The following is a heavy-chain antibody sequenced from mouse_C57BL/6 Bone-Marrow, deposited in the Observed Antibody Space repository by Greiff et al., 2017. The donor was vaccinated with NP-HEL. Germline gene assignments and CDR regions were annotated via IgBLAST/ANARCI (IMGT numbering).Heavy chain of an antibody. CDR3: ARRRYDGSRALYWYFDV. J-gene: IGHJ1*03. CDR2: FHPYNDDT. CDR1: GYTFTTYP. D-gene: IGHD1-1*01. V-gene: IGHV1-47*01. Sequence: VQLQQSGAELVKPGASVKMSCKASGYTFTTYPIEWMKQNHGKSLEWIGNFHPYNDDTKYNEKFKGKATLTVEKSSSTVYLELSRLTSDDSAVYYCARRRYDGSRALYWYFDVWGTGTTVTVSS.